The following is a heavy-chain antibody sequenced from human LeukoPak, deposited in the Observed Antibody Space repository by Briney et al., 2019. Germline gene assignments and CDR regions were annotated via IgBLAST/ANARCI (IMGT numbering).Heavy chain of an antibody. Sequence: GGSLRLSCAASGFTFSSYGMHWVRQAPGKGLEWVAVISYDGSNKYYADSVKGRFTISRDNSKNPLYLQMNSLRAEDTALYYCAKEGDWDSSGPVFDYWGQGTLVTVSS. D-gene: IGHD3-22*01. V-gene: IGHV3-30*18. CDR1: GFTFSSYG. J-gene: IGHJ4*02. CDR3: AKEGDWDSSGPVFDY. CDR2: ISYDGSNK.